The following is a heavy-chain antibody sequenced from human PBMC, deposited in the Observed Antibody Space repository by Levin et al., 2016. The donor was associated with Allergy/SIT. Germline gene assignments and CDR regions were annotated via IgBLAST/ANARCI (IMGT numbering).Heavy chain of an antibody. CDR1: GFTFSSYG. CDR2: IWYDGSNK. D-gene: IGHD2-2*01. CDR3: ARAGYCSSTSCSKEIYYYYYYMDV. Sequence: GESLKISCAASGFTFSSYGMHWVRQAPGKGLEWVAVIWYDGSNKYYADSVKGRFTISRDNSKNTLYLQMNSLRAEDTAVYYCARAGYCSSTSCSKEIYYYYYYMDVWGKGTTVTVSS. J-gene: IGHJ6*03. V-gene: IGHV3-33*01.